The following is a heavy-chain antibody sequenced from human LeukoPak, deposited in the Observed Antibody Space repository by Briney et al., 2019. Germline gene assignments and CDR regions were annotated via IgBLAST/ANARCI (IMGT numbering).Heavy chain of an antibody. J-gene: IGHJ4*02. CDR1: GGSFSDYY. V-gene: IGHV4-59*01. Sequence: SETLSLTCTISGGSFSDYYWSWIRQSPGKGLECIGYIYHTGSTSYSPSLKSRGTISADTSQNQFSLKLSSVTAADTAVYYCASRKLGNDYWGQGTLVTVSS. D-gene: IGHD7-27*01. CDR3: ASRKLGNDY. CDR2: IYHTGST.